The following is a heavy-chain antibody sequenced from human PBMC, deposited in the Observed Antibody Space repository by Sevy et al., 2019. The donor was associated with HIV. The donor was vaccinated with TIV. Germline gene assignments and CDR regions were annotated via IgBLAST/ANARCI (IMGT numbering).Heavy chain of an antibody. CDR2: IWYDGTNK. CDR3: AYGSNYPEFDY. V-gene: IGHV3-33*01. J-gene: IGHJ4*02. Sequence: GGSLRLSCEASGFTFSTYGMHWVRQAPGKGLEWVAIIWYDGTNKYYADSVKGRFTIARDNSENTLYLQMNSLRAEDTAVYYCAYGSNYPEFDYWGQGTLVTVSS. D-gene: IGHD3-10*01. CDR1: GFTFSTYG.